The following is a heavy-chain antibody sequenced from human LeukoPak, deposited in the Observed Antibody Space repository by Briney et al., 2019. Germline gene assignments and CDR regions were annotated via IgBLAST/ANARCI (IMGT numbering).Heavy chain of an antibody. D-gene: IGHD3-22*01. CDR2: ISYDGSNK. J-gene: IGHJ4*02. Sequence: GGSLRLSCAASGFTFSSYAMHWVRQAPGKGLEWVAVISYDGSNKYYADSVKGRFTISRDNSKNTLYLQMNSLRAEDTAVYYCARETDSSGLYYFDYWGQGTLVTVSS. CDR1: GFTFSSYA. CDR3: ARETDSSGLYYFDY. V-gene: IGHV3-30-3*01.